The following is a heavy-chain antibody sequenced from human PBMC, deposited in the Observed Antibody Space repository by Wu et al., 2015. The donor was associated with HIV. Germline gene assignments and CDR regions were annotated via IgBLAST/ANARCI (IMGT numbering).Heavy chain of an antibody. Sequence: QVQLVQSGAEVKKPGSSVRVSCKASGANFKKYTINWARQAPGQGLEWVGGIVPILEIPDYAEKFQGRVTIYTDESATTGYMELNTLRFEDTAIYYCARDGGIDWIDSGSEFWGQGTLVTVSS. CDR3: ARDGGIDWIDSGSEF. CDR2: IVPILEIP. D-gene: IGHD1-26*01. V-gene: IGHV1-69*05. CDR1: GANFKKYT. J-gene: IGHJ4*02.